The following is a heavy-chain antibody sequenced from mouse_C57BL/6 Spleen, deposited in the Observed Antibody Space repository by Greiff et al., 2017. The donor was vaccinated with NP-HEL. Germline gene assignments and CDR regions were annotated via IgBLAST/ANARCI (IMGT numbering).Heavy chain of an antibody. J-gene: IGHJ4*01. CDR3: ARRGYDYDDAMDY. Sequence: VKLMESGPELVKPGASVKISCKASGYTFTDYYINWVKQRPGQGLEWSGWMCPGSGSTYYNEKFKGKATLTVDKSSSTAYMLLSSLTSEDSAVYFCARRGYDYDDAMDYWGQGTSVTVSS. CDR1: GYTFTDYY. V-gene: IGHV1-75*01. D-gene: IGHD2-4*01. CDR2: MCPGSGST.